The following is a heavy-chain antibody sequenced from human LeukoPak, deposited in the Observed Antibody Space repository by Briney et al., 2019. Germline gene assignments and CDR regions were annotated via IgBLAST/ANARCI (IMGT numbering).Heavy chain of an antibody. CDR1: GFTFSSFT. Sequence: GGSLRLSCAASGFTFSSFTMHWVRQAPGKGLEWVAVIAYHGNDEYYADSLKGRFTISGDNSKDTLYLQMNSLRAEDTAVYYCATETGRIGDLGYWGQGALVTVSS. V-gene: IGHV3-30*04. J-gene: IGHJ4*02. CDR3: ATETGRIGDLGY. CDR2: IAYHGNDE. D-gene: IGHD7-27*01.